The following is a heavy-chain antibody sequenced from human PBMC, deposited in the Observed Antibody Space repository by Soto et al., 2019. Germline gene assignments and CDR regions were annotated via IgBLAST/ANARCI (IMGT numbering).Heavy chain of an antibody. CDR1: GFTFNSHW. CDR3: VLGSNWFDP. V-gene: IGHV3-7*05. J-gene: IGHJ5*02. CDR2: IKQDGSEK. D-gene: IGHD3-16*01. Sequence: GGSLRLSCAVSGFTFNSHWMTWVRQAPGKGLEWVANIKQDGSEKYYVDSVKGRFTISRDNAKNSLSLQMNSLRAEDTAVYYCVLGSNWFDPWGQGTLVTVSS.